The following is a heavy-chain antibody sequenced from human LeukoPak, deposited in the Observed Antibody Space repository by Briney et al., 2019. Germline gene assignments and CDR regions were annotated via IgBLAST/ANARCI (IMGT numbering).Heavy chain of an antibody. D-gene: IGHD2-21*02. CDR2: ISYDGSNK. J-gene: IGHJ6*02. Sequence: GRSLRLSCAASGFAFTTYGMHWVRQAPGKGLEWVAVISYDGSNKYYADSVKGRFTISRDNSKKTLYLQMNSVRVEDTAVYYCAKDMALVVVTDNGMDVWGQGTTVTVSS. V-gene: IGHV3-30*18. CDR1: GFAFTTYG. CDR3: AKDMALVVVTDNGMDV.